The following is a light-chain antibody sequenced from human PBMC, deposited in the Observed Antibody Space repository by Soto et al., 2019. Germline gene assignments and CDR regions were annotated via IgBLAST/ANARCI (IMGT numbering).Light chain of an antibody. CDR2: KAS. Sequence: DIQMTQSPSTLSASVGDTVTISCRASQSFSSCLAWYQQKPGKAPKLLIYKASSLQSGVPSRFSGSGSGTEFTLTISSLQPDDFATYYCQQYNSFPWTFGQGTKVDIK. V-gene: IGKV1-5*03. J-gene: IGKJ1*01. CDR3: QQYNSFPWT. CDR1: QSFSSC.